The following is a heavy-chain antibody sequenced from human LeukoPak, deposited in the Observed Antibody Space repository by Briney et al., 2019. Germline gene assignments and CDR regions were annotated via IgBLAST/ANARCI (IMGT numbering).Heavy chain of an antibody. CDR2: ISSSSSYI. Sequence: GGSLRLSCAASGFTFSSYSMNWVRQAPGKGLEWVSSISSSSSYIYYADSVKGRFTISRDNAKNSLYLQMNSLRAEDTAVYYCARTYSWSLSRFDYWGQGTLVTVSS. D-gene: IGHD3-16*02. CDR3: ARTYSWSLSRFDY. V-gene: IGHV3-21*01. J-gene: IGHJ4*02. CDR1: GFTFSSYS.